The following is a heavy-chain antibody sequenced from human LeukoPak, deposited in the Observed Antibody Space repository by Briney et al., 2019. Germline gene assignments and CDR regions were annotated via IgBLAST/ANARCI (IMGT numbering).Heavy chain of an antibody. D-gene: IGHD6-6*01. Sequence: GGSLRLSCAASGFTFSSYWMHWVRQAPGKGLVWVSRINTVGSSTNYADSVKGRFTISRDNAKNTLYLQMNSLRAEDTAVYYCARLEYSSSFDPWGQGTLVTVSS. V-gene: IGHV3-74*01. CDR3: ARLEYSSSFDP. CDR1: GFTFSSYW. J-gene: IGHJ5*02. CDR2: INTVGSST.